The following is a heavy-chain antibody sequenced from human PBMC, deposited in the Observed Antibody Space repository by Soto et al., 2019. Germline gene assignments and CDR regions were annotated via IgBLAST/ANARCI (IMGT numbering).Heavy chain of an antibody. J-gene: IGHJ5*02. D-gene: IGHD4-17*01. CDR1: GYSFTNYW. Sequence: GESLKISCNGSGYSFTNYWIAWVLQMPGKGLEYMGIIYPSDSDTRYSPSFQGQVTISADKSISTAYLQWSGLKASDTAIYYCARHGFYGDFSSNYFDPWGQGTLVTVSS. CDR2: IYPSDSDT. CDR3: ARHGFYGDFSSNYFDP. V-gene: IGHV5-51*01.